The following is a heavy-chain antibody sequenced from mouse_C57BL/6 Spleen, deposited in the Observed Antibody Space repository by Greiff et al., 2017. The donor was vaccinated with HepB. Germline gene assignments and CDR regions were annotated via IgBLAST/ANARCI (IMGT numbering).Heavy chain of an antibody. J-gene: IGHJ2*01. CDR2: IYPRSGNT. V-gene: IGHV1-81*01. CDR1: GYTFTSYG. CDR3: ARGIYGSSLYYFDY. D-gene: IGHD1-1*01. Sequence: QVQLKQSGAELARPGASVKLSCKASGYTFTSYGISWVKQRTGQGLEWIGEIYPRSGNTYYNEKFKGKATLTADKSSSTAYMELRSLTSEDSAVYFCARGIYGSSLYYFDYWGQGTTLTVSS.